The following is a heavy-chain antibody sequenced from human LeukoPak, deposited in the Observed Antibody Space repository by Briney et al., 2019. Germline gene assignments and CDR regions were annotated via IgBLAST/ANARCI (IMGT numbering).Heavy chain of an antibody. V-gene: IGHV3-23*01. CDR3: ARYRVVVITNKNYYFDY. J-gene: IGHJ4*02. Sequence: GGSLRLSCAASGFTFSSYAMSWVRQAPGKGLEWVSAISGSGGSTYYADSVKGRFTISRDNSKNTLYLQMNSLRAEDTAVCYCARYRVVVITNKNYYFDYWGQGTLVTVSS. CDR1: GFTFSSYA. CDR2: ISGSGGST. D-gene: IGHD3-22*01.